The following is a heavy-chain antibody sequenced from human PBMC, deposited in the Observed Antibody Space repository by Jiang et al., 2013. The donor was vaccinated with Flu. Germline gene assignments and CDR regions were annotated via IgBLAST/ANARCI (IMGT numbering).Heavy chain of an antibody. CDR1: GGTFSSYA. Sequence: GAEVKKPGSSVKVSCKASGGTFSSYAISWVRQAPGQGLEWMGGIIPIFGTANYAQKFQGRVTITADESTSTAYMELSSLRSEDTAVYYCARDGGKVATIGSNYYGMDVWGQGTTVTVSS. CDR3: ARDGGKVATIGSNYYGMDV. J-gene: IGHJ6*02. D-gene: IGHD5-12*01. CDR2: IIPIFGTA. V-gene: IGHV1-69*01.